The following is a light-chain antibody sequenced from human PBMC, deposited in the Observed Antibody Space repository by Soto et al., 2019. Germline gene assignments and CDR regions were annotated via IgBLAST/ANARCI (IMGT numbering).Light chain of an antibody. J-gene: IGKJ1*01. CDR1: QNVTTS. Sequence: DIPLTQSPSTLSASVGDSVTITCRASQNVTTSMAWYQHKPGRAPKLLIFDVSNLESGVPSRFSGGGSGTDFTLTISSLHSDDFATYYCHQYDDSRTFGRGTKVDLK. CDR2: DVS. V-gene: IGKV1-5*01. CDR3: HQYDDSRT.